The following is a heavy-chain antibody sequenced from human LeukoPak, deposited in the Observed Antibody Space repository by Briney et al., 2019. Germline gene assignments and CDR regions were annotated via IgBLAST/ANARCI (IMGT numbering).Heavy chain of an antibody. Sequence: PSETLSLTCTVSGGSISSSSYYWGWIRQPPGKGLEWIGSIYYSGSTYYNPSLKSRVTISVDTSKNQFSLKLSSVTAADTAVYYCASLKQQLVPSLDYWGQGTLVTVSS. D-gene: IGHD6-13*01. CDR2: IYYSGST. CDR1: GGSISSSSYY. J-gene: IGHJ4*02. CDR3: ASLKQQLVPSLDY. V-gene: IGHV4-39*07.